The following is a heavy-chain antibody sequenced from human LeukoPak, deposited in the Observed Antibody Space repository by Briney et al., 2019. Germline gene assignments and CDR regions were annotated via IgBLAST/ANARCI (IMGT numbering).Heavy chain of an antibody. CDR1: GFTFSSYG. CDR3: ARDGGDSSGYYWGLGY. J-gene: IGHJ4*02. Sequence: PGGSLRLSCAASGFTFSSYGMSWVRQAPGKGLEWVSAISGSGGSTYYADSVKGRFTISRDNSKNTLYLQMNSLRAEDTAVYYCARDGGDSSGYYWGLGYWGQGTLVTVSS. V-gene: IGHV3-23*01. CDR2: ISGSGGST. D-gene: IGHD3-22*01.